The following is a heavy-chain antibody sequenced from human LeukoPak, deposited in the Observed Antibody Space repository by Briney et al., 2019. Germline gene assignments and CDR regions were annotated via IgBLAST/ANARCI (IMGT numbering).Heavy chain of an antibody. V-gene: IGHV4-34*01. D-gene: IGHD7-27*01. CDR1: RGSFSGYY. CDR3: ARGLGAGDLGGIDY. J-gene: IGHJ4*02. Sequence: SETLSLTCAVYRGSFSGYYWSWIRQPPGKGLEWIGEINHSGSTNYNPSLKSRVTISVDTSKNQFSLKLSSVTAADTAVYYCARGLGAGDLGGIDYWGQGTLVTVSS. CDR2: INHSGST.